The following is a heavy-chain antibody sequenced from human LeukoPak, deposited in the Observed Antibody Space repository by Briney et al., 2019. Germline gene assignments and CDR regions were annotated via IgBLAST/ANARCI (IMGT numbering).Heavy chain of an antibody. CDR1: GLTVSSNY. J-gene: IGHJ4*02. D-gene: IGHD4-17*01. CDR2: VYSGGST. CDR3: AKDPGDYTFDY. V-gene: IGHV3-66*02. Sequence: GGSLRLSCAASGLTVSSNYMSWVRQAPGKGLKWVSVVYSGGSTYYADSVKGRFTISRDNSKNTLYLQMNSLRAEDTAVYYCAKDPGDYTFDYWGQGTLVTVSS.